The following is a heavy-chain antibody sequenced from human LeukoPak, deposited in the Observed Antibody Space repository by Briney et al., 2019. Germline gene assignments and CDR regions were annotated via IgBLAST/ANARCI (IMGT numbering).Heavy chain of an antibody. V-gene: IGHV4-39*07. D-gene: IGHD1-26*01. J-gene: IGHJ4*02. CDR2: IYYSGCT. CDR1: GGSISSSSYY. CDR3: ARSKQGQWELLFPFDY. Sequence: SETLSLTCTVSGGSISSSSYYCGWIRQPPGKGLEWFGSIYYSGCTYYNPSLKSRVTISVDTSKNQFSLKLSSVTAADTAVYYCARSKQGQWELLFPFDYWGQGTLVTVSS.